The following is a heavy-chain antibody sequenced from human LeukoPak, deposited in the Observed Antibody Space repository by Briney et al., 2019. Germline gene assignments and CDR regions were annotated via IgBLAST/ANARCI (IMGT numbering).Heavy chain of an antibody. CDR2: IYYSGIT. Sequence: SETLSLTCTVSGGSISSSSYYWGWIRQPPGKGLEWIGSIYYSGITYYNPSLKSPVTISVDTSENQFSLTLSSATAADTAVYYCARLGGSGSDSWGSFDYWGQGTLVTVSS. CDR1: GGSISSSSYY. CDR3: ARLGGSGSDSWGSFDY. J-gene: IGHJ4*02. V-gene: IGHV4-39*01. D-gene: IGHD3-10*01.